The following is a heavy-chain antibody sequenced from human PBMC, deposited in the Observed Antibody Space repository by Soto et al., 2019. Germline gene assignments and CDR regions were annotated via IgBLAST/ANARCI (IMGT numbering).Heavy chain of an antibody. V-gene: IGHV1-3*01. CDR1: GYAFTSYA. D-gene: IGHD2-15*01. CDR3: AREKKCSGGSCYYFDY. Sequence: GASVKVSCKASGYAFTSYAMHWVRQAPGQRLEWMGWINAGNGNTKYSQKFQGRVTITRDTSASTAYMELSSLRSEDTAVYYCAREKKCSGGSCYYFDYWGQGTLVTVSS. CDR2: INAGNGNT. J-gene: IGHJ4*02.